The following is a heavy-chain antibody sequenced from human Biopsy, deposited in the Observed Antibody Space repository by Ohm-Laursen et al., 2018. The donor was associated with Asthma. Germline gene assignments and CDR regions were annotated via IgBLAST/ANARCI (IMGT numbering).Heavy chain of an antibody. V-gene: IGHV3-30-3*01. CDR2: ISYDGSSI. Sequence: SLRLSCAASRFTYEMHWVRQAPGKGLEWVAVISYDGSSIYYADSVKGRFTISRDNSKNMLYLQMNSLRAEDTAVYYCARDLGTTRMDVWGQGTTVTVSS. CDR3: ARDLGTTRMDV. D-gene: IGHD1-1*01. CDR1: RFTYE. J-gene: IGHJ6*02.